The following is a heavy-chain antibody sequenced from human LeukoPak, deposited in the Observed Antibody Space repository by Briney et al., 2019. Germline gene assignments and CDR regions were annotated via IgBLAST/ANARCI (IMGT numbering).Heavy chain of an antibody. Sequence: GGSLRLSCAVSGFTYSSYWMSWFRQAPGKGLEGVANINQDGSQKFSVDSVKGRFTISRDNAKNSLSLQMNSLRVEDTAVYYCARDWFDGDYDRFDYWGQGTLVTVSS. CDR3: ARDWFDGDYDRFDY. CDR2: INQDGSQK. J-gene: IGHJ4*02. CDR1: GFTYSSYW. D-gene: IGHD4-17*01. V-gene: IGHV3-7*03.